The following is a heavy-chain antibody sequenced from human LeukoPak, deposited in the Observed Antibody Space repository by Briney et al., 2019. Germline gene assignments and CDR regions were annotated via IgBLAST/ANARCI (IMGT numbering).Heavy chain of an antibody. CDR3: ARRKYDSSGYYRYYFDY. CDR1: GGTFSSYA. D-gene: IGHD3-22*01. V-gene: IGHV1-69*05. J-gene: IGHJ4*02. Sequence: SVKVSCKASGGTFSSYAINWVRQAPGQGLEWMGGIIPIFGTANYAQKFQGRVTITTGESTSTAYMELSSLRSEDTAVYYCARRKYDSSGYYRYYFDYWGQGTLVTVSS. CDR2: IIPIFGTA.